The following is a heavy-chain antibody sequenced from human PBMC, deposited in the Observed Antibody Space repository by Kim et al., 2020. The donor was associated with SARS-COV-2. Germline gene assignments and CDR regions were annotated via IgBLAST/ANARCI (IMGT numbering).Heavy chain of an antibody. CDR3: ARDSSDHLRYYDILTGYVHNPYYYYYYGMDV. Sequence: GGSLRLSCAASGFTFSDYYMSWIRQAPGKGLEWVSYISSSGSTIYYADSVKGRFTISRDNAKNSLYLQMNSLRAEDTAVYYCARDSSDHLRYYDILTGYVHNPYYYYYYGMDVWGQGTTVTVSS. J-gene: IGHJ6*02. CDR2: ISSSGSTI. D-gene: IGHD3-9*01. V-gene: IGHV3-11*01. CDR1: GFTFSDYY.